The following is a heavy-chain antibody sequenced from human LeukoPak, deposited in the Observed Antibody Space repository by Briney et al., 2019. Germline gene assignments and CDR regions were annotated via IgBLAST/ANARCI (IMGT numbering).Heavy chain of an antibody. J-gene: IGHJ4*02. CDR2: FDPEDGET. D-gene: IGHD1-26*01. Sequence: ASVKVSCKVSGYTLTELPMHWVRQAPGKGLERMGGFDPEDGETIYAQKFQGRVTMTEDTSTDTAYMELSSLRSEDTAVYYCAATLVGTTGRFGHYWGQGTLVTVSS. CDR3: AATLVGTTGRFGHY. CDR1: GYTLTELP. V-gene: IGHV1-24*01.